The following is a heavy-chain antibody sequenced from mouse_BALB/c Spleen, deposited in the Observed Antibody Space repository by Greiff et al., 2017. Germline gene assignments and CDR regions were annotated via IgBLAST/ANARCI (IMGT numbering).Heavy chain of an antibody. CDR3: ARGITTGAWFAY. V-gene: IGHV14-3*02. CDR1: GFNIKDTY. CDR2: IDPENGNT. D-gene: IGHD1-1*01. Sequence: EVKVVESGAELVKPGASVKLSCTASGFNIKDTYMHWVKQRPEQGLEWIGWIDPENGNTIYDPKFQGKASITADTSSNTAYLQLSSLTSEDTAVYYCARGITTGAWFAYWGQGTLVTVSA. J-gene: IGHJ3*01.